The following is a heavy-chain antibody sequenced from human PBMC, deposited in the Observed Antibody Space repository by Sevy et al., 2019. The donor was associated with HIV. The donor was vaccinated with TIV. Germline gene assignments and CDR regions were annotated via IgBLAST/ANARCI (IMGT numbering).Heavy chain of an antibody. J-gene: IGHJ4*02. CDR1: GGSISSSSYY. D-gene: IGHD2-15*01. CDR3: ARSRYCSGGSCYSWPPYYFDY. V-gene: IGHV4-39*01. Sequence: SETLSLTCTVSGGSISSSSYYWGWIRQPPGKGLEWIGSIYYSGSTYYNPSLKSRVTISVDTSKNQFALKRSSVTAADTAVYYCARSRYCSGGSCYSWPPYYFDYWGQGTLVTVSS. CDR2: IYYSGST.